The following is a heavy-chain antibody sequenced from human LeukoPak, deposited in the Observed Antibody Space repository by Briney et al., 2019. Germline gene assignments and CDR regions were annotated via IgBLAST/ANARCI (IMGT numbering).Heavy chain of an antibody. CDR1: GFTFSTYA. Sequence: GGSLRLSCVASGFTFSTYAMTWVRQAPGKGLEWVSYISSSGSTIYYADSVKGRFTISRDNAKNSLYLQMNSLRAEDTAVYYCARAALLWFGELPPTQNWFDPWGQGTLVTVSS. CDR3: ARAALLWFGELPPTQNWFDP. J-gene: IGHJ5*02. V-gene: IGHV3-48*04. CDR2: ISSSGSTI. D-gene: IGHD3-10*01.